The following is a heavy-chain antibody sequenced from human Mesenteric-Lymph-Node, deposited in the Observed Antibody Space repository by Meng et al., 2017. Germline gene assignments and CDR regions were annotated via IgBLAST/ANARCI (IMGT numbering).Heavy chain of an antibody. D-gene: IGHD6-13*01. CDR1: GYTFTGYY. CDR2: INPNSGGT. Sequence: ASVKVSCKASGYTFTGYYMHWVRQAPGQGLEWMGRINPNSGGTNYAQKFQGRVTMTRDTPISTAYMELSRLRSDDTAVYYCARILVPGSQDYWGQGTLVTVSS. CDR3: ARILVPGSQDY. V-gene: IGHV1-2*06. J-gene: IGHJ4*02.